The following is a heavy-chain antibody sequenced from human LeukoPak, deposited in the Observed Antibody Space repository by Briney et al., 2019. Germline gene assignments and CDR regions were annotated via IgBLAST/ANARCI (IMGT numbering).Heavy chain of an antibody. J-gene: IGHJ4*02. V-gene: IGHV1-69*06. D-gene: IGHD6-13*01. Sequence: SVKVSCKASGGTFSSYAISWVRQAPGQGREWMGGIIPIFGTANYAQKFQGRVTITADKSTSTAYMELSSLRSEDTAVYYCATSPVGGIGSSLINLYYFDYWGQGTLVTVSS. CDR2: IIPIFGTA. CDR1: GGTFSSYA. CDR3: ATSPVGGIGSSLINLYYFDY.